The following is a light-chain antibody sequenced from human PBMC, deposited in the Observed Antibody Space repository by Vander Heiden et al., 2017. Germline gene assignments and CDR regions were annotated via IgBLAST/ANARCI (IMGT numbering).Light chain of an antibody. CDR3: RQQNSSPRT. CDR2: AAS. J-gene: IGKJ4*01. Sequence: PSSLSASVGDRVTIACRASQGTRPASGWYQQKPGKTPERVIYAASVLETGVPSRFSGNGYGTDFTLTISRQQPEDFATYYCRQQNSSPRTFGGGTKVEIK. CDR1: QGTRPA. V-gene: IGKV1-17*01.